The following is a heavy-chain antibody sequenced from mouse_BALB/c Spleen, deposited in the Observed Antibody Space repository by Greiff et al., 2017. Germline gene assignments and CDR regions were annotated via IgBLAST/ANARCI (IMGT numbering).Heavy chain of an antibody. J-gene: IGHJ3*01. Sequence: EVKLMESGAELVKPGASVKLSCTASGFNIKDTYMHWVKQRPEQGLEWIGRIDPANGNTKYDPKFQGKATITADTSSNTAYLQLSSLTSEDTAVYYCARDYGSSYVRFAYWGQGTLVTVSA. CDR3: ARDYGSSYVRFAY. CDR1: GFNIKDTY. CDR2: IDPANGNT. D-gene: IGHD1-1*01. V-gene: IGHV14-3*02.